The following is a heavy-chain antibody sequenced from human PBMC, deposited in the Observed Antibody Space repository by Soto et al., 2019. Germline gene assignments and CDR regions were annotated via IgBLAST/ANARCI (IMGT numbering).Heavy chain of an antibody. CDR3: ASVADAFDI. CDR2: INPSGGSS. CDR1: GYTFTSYY. D-gene: IGHD6-19*01. Sequence: QVQLVQSGAEVKKPGASVKVSCKASGYTFTSYYMHWVRQAPGQGLEWMGIINPSGGSSSYAQKFQVRVTITRDTSTRTVYMELSSLRSEDTAVYYCASVADAFDIWGQGTMDTV. V-gene: IGHV1-46*01. J-gene: IGHJ3*02.